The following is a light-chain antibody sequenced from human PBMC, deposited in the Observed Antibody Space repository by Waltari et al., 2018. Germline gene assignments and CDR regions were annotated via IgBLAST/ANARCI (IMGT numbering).Light chain of an antibody. J-gene: IGKJ4*01. V-gene: IGKV3-15*01. CDR3: QQYNNWPLT. Sequence: EIVMTQSPDTLSVSPGERATLPCRASQSVSSNLAWYQQKPGQAPRLLIYGASTRANGIPARFSGGGSGTEFTLTISSLQSEDFTVYYCQQYNNWPLTFGGGTKVEIK. CDR2: GAS. CDR1: QSVSSN.